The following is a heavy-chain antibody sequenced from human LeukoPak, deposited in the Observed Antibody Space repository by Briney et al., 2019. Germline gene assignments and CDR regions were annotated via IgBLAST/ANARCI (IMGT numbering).Heavy chain of an antibody. CDR3: ARDYYDSSGYYLFFDY. CDR1: GYSFTSYW. J-gene: IGHJ4*02. D-gene: IGHD3-22*01. Sequence: GESLKISCKGSGYSFTSYWIGWVRQMPGKGLEWMGIIYPGDSDTRYSPSFQGQVTISADKSISTAYLQWSSLKASDTAMYYCARDYYDSSGYYLFFDYWGQGTLVTVSS. CDR2: IYPGDSDT. V-gene: IGHV5-51*01.